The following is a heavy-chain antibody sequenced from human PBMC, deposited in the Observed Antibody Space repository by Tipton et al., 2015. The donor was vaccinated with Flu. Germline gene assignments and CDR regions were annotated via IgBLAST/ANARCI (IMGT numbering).Heavy chain of an antibody. V-gene: IGHV4-39*07. CDR1: GGSINSTTHY. J-gene: IGHJ5*02. CDR3: ARDFHPTSNRFDP. Sequence: TLSLTCTVSGGSINSTTHYWGWVRQPPGKGLEWIATVFHSGLTYYNPSLKSRVSIAIDTSKNQFSLRMNSVTAADSAVYYCARDFHPTSNRFDPWGQGTLVTVSS. CDR2: VFHSGLT.